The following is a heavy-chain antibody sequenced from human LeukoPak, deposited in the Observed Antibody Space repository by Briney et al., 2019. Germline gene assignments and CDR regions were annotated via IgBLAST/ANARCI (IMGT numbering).Heavy chain of an antibody. V-gene: IGHV4-59*07. CDR3: ARDKYSSSCLDY. CDR1: GGSISSYY. CDR2: IYYSGST. Sequence: PSDTLSLTCTVSGGSISSYYWSWIRQPPGKGLEWIGYIYYSGSTNYNPSLKSRVTMSVDTSKNQFSLKLSSVTAADTAVYYCARDKYSSSCLDYWGQGTLVTVSS. D-gene: IGHD6-6*01. J-gene: IGHJ4*02.